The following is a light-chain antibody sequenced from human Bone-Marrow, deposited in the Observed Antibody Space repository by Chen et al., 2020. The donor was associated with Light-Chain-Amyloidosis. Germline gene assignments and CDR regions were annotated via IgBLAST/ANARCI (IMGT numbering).Light chain of an antibody. CDR1: QSVSSY. CDR3: QQRSNWPPYT. V-gene: IGKV3-11*01. CDR2: DAS. J-gene: IGKJ2*01. Sequence: EIVLTQSPDTLSLSPGERATLSCRASQSVSSYLAWYQQKPGLAPRLLIYDASNRATGIPARFGGSGSGTDFTLTISSLEPEDFAVYYCQQRSNWPPYTFGQGTKLEIK.